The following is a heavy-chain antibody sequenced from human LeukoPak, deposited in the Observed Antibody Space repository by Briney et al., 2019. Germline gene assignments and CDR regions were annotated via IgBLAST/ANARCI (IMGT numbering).Heavy chain of an antibody. CDR2: IRQDGGAK. V-gene: IGHV3-7*01. CDR3: GEGGGGDWGEIPIDY. CDR1: AFTFARHW. J-gene: IGHJ4*02. Sequence: GGSLRLSCVASAFTFARHWMSWVRQAPGQPLEWVATIRQDGGAKYYLDSVKGRFIISRDNSKNTLYLQMNSLRAEDTAVFYWGEGGGGDWGEIPIDYWGQGTLVTVSS. D-gene: IGHD3-16*01.